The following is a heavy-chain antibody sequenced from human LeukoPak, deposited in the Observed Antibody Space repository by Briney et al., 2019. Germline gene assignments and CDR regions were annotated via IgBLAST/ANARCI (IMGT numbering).Heavy chain of an antibody. Sequence: GGSLRLSCAASGFTFSSYEMNWVRQAPGKGLEWVSYISSSGSTVYYADSVKGRFTISRDNSKNTLYLQMNSLRAEDTAVYYCARSSGFGVSSSWYVLLDYWGQGTLVTVSS. D-gene: IGHD6-13*01. J-gene: IGHJ4*02. CDR2: ISSSGSTV. CDR3: ARSSGFGVSSSWYVLLDY. CDR1: GFTFSSYE. V-gene: IGHV3-48*03.